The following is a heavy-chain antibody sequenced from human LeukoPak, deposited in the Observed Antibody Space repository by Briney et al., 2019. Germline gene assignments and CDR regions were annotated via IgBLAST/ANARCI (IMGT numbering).Heavy chain of an antibody. Sequence: ASVKVSCEASGYTFTSYGISWVRQATGQGLEWMGWMNPNSGNTGYAQKFQGRVTMTRNTSISTAYMELSSLRSEDTAVYYCVFMYNWNYVIRHWGQGTLVTVSS. J-gene: IGHJ4*02. CDR1: GYTFTSYG. V-gene: IGHV1-8*02. CDR2: MNPNSGNT. D-gene: IGHD1-7*01. CDR3: VFMYNWNYVIRH.